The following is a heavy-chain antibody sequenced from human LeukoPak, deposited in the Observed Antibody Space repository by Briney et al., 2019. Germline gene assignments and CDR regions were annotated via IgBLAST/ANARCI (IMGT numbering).Heavy chain of an antibody. Sequence: GGSLTLSCAASGFTFSSYWMSWVRQAPGKGLEWVASIKEDGSEKYYVDSVKGRFTISRDNAKNSLYLQMNSLRAEDTAVYFCATSGAEAAYDNWGQGTLVTVSP. CDR1: GFTFSSYW. D-gene: IGHD6-13*01. CDR2: IKEDGSEK. V-gene: IGHV3-7*01. J-gene: IGHJ4*02. CDR3: ATSGAEAAYDN.